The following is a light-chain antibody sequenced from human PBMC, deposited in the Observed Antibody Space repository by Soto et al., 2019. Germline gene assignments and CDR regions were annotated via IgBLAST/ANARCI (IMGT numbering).Light chain of an antibody. CDR1: SSNIGAHYD. J-gene: IGLJ3*02. Sequence: QSVLTQPPSVSGAPGQRVTISCTGSSSNIGAHYDVHWYQQLPGTAPKLLIYGYTRRPSGVPDRFSGSKSGASASLAITGLQAEDEADYYCHSYDSSLSGWVFGGGTKLTVL. V-gene: IGLV1-40*01. CDR2: GYT. CDR3: HSYDSSLSGWV.